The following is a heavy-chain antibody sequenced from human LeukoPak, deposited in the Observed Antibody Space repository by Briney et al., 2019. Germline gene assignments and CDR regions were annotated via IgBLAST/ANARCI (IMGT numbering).Heavy chain of an antibody. CDR3: ARTIAAAGGNDY. V-gene: IGHV1-69*13. CDR1: GGTFSSYA. D-gene: IGHD6-13*01. Sequence: ASVKVSCKASGGTFSSYAISWVRQDPGQGLEWMGGIIPIFGTANYAQKFQGRVTITADESTSTAYMELSSLRSEDTAVYYCARTIAAAGGNDYWGQGTLVTVSA. J-gene: IGHJ4*02. CDR2: IIPIFGTA.